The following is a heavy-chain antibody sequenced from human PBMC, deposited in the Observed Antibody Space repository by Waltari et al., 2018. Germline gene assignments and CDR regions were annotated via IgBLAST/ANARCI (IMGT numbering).Heavy chain of an antibody. V-gene: IGHV4-4*02. Sequence: QVQLQESGEGLVKPSVTRSLTCPVSDDLISGNYWWSWVRQSPEKGLEWIGQVHHSGKTHYNPSLQSRVTISLDKPKNQFSLNLNSVTAADTAVYYCAGDRAIGLFFDYWGRGTLVTVSS. D-gene: IGHD2-2*01. CDR3: AGDRAIGLFFDY. CDR1: DDLISGNYW. J-gene: IGHJ4*02. CDR2: VHHSGKT.